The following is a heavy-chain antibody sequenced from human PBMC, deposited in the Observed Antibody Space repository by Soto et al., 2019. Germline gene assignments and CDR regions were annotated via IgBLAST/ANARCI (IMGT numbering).Heavy chain of an antibody. CDR3: ARPGAGDFRGGYYHGKER. J-gene: IGHJ6*02. CDR1: GGSISSNNYY. V-gene: IGHV4-39*01. D-gene: IGHD7-27*01. CDR2: IYYSGST. Sequence: PSEALSLTCTVSGGSISSNNYYWGLIRQPPGKGLEWIASIYYSGSTYYNPSLKSRVTISVDTSKNQFSLKLSSVTAADTAVYYCARPGAGDFRGGYYHGKERLGQGTTVTVSS.